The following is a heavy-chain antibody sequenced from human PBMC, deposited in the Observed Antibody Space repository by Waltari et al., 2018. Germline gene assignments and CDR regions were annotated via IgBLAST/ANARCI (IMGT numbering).Heavy chain of an antibody. J-gene: IGHJ4*02. V-gene: IGHV7-4-1*02. CDR3: ARGIQLWGRGSWYFDN. CDR2: INNKTGNA. D-gene: IGHD3-16*01. Sequence: QVQLVQSGSELKKPGASVKVSCKASGYIFTNYAMNWVRQAPGQGLEWMGWINNKTGNATYAQGFRGRFVFCLDTSVSTASLQISSLKAEDTAVYYCARGIQLWGRGSWYFDNWGQGTLVTVSS. CDR1: GYIFTNYA.